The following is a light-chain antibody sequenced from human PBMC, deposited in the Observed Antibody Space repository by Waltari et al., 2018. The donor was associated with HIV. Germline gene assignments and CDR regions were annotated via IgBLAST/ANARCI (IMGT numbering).Light chain of an antibody. J-gene: IGKJ2*01. CDR2: DAS. CDR3: QQYATSPYN. V-gene: IGKV3-20*01. CDR1: QSVRNTY. Sequence: VLTQSSATLSVLPGDRATLSCRASQSVRNTYLAWYQQRPDQAPRLLIFDASTRATGIPARFSGSGSGTDFTLTISRLEPEDFAVYYCQQYATSPYNFGQGTKLEIK.